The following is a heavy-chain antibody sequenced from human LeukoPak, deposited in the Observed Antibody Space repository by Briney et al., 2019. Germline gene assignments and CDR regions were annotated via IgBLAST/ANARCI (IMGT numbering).Heavy chain of an antibody. V-gene: IGHV4-59*08. Sequence: PSETLSLTCAVSGDSISNYYWSWIRQPPGKGLEWIGYIYYSGSTNYNPSLKSRVTISVDTSKNQFSLKLSSVTAADTAVYYCARQGGYYYYYYMDVWGKGATVTISS. CDR1: GDSISNYY. CDR2: IYYSGST. CDR3: ARQGGYYYYYYMDV. D-gene: IGHD3-16*01. J-gene: IGHJ6*03.